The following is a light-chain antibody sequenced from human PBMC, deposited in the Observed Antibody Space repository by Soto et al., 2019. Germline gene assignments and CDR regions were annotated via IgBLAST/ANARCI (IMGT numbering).Light chain of an antibody. V-gene: IGLV2-8*01. CDR3: ISYAGSSNV. J-gene: IGLJ1*01. CDR2: EVN. Sequence: SVLTQPPSASGSRGQSVAISCTGTSSDVGGYNYVSWYQQHPGKAPKLMIYEVNKRPSGVPDRFSGSKSGNTASLTVSGLQAEDEADYYCISYAGSSNVFGTGTNVTVL. CDR1: SSDVGGYNY.